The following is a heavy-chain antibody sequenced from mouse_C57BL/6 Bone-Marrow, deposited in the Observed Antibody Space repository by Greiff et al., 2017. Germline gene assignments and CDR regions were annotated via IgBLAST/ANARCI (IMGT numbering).Heavy chain of an antibody. CDR2: IWSGGST. Sequence: QVQLQQSGPGLVQPSQSLSITCTVSGFSLTSYGVHWVRQSPGKGLEWLGVIWSGGSTDYNAAFISRLSISKDNSKSQVFFKMNSLQADDTAIYYCASYDYDRAYWGQGTLVTVSA. CDR3: ASYDYDRAY. J-gene: IGHJ3*01. V-gene: IGHV2-2*01. D-gene: IGHD2-4*01. CDR1: GFSLTSYG.